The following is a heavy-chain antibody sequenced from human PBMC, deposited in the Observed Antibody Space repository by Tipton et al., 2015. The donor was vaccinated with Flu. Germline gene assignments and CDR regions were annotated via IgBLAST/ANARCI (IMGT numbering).Heavy chain of an antibody. CDR1: ADSITTYY. V-gene: IGHV4-59*08. Sequence: TLSLTCTVSADSITTYYWSWIRQSPGKPMEWIGYIYHTGAAKSNPSLASRVTMSVNTSKNQFSLKLSSVTAADTAVYYCARRDYSNYVSEPKNWFDPWGQGALVTVSS. J-gene: IGHJ5*02. CDR3: ARRDYSNYVSEPKNWFDP. CDR2: IYHTGAA. D-gene: IGHD4-11*01.